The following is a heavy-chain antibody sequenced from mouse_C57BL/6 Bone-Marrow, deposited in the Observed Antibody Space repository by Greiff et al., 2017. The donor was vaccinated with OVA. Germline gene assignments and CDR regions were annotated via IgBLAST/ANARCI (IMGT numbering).Heavy chain of an antibody. CDR3: ARFITTVVSMDY. V-gene: IGHV1-81*01. J-gene: IGHJ4*01. Sequence: QVHVKQSGAELARPGASVKLSCKASGYTFTSYGISWVKQRTGQGLEWIGEIYPRSGNTYYNEKFKGKATLTADKSARTAYMELRSLTSEDSAVYFCARFITTVVSMDYWGQGTSVTVSS. CDR2: IYPRSGNT. D-gene: IGHD1-1*01. CDR1: GYTFTSYG.